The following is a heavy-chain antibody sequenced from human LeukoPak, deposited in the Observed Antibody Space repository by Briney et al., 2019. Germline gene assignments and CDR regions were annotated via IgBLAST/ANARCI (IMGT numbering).Heavy chain of an antibody. V-gene: IGHV3-21*01. CDR1: GFTFSSYS. Sequence: GGSLRLSCAASGFTFSSYSMNWVRQAPGKGLEWVSSISSSSSYIYYADSVKGRFTISRDNAKNSLYLQMNSLRAEDTAVYYCARDSALVYYDSSGYRFDYWGQGTLVTVSS. CDR3: ARDSALVYYDSSGYRFDY. J-gene: IGHJ4*02. D-gene: IGHD3-22*01. CDR2: ISSSSSYI.